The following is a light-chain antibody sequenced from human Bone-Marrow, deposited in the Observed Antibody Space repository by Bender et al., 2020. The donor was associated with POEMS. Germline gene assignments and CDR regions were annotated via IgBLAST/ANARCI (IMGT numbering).Light chain of an antibody. Sequence: QSALTQPPSASGSPGQSVTISCTGTSRDVGGYNYVSWYQQHPGKAPKLMIYDVSHRPSGVSNRFSGSKSGNTASLTISGLQAEDEADYYCCSYAGDSWVFGGGTKLTVL. V-gene: IGLV2-8*01. CDR1: SRDVGGYNY. CDR3: CSYAGDSWV. J-gene: IGLJ3*02. CDR2: DVS.